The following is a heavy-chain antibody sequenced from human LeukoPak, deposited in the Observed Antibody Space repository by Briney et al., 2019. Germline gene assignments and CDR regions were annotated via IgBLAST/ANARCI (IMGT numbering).Heavy chain of an antibody. CDR3: ARRLRRLFDY. J-gene: IGHJ4*02. CDR2: ISGSGSAV. D-gene: IGHD2-15*01. Sequence: GGSLRLSCAASGFTFSSYELNWVRQAPGKGLEWVSTISGSGSAVWYTDSVRGRFTISRDNAQHSVYLQMNSLRAGDTAVYYCARRLRRLFDYWGQGTLVTVSS. CDR1: GFTFSSYE. V-gene: IGHV3-48*03.